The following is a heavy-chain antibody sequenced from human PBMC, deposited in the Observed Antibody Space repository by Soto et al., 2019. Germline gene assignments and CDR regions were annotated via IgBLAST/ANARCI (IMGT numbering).Heavy chain of an antibody. V-gene: IGHV1-2*02. J-gene: IGHJ4*02. CDR1: GYTFSDYY. CDR3: ARALSDGRVGATFDY. CDR2: INPNSGGT. Sequence: ASVKVSCKTSGYTFSDYYIHWVRHAPGQGLEWMGWINPNSGGTNYAQKFQGRVTMTWDTSIKTAYLELRSLRSDDTAVYYCARALSDGRVGATFDYWGQGTLVTVSS. D-gene: IGHD1-26*01.